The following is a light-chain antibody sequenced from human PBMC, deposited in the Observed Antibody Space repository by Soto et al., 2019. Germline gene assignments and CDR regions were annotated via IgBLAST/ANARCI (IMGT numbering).Light chain of an antibody. J-gene: IGLJ2*01. CDR3: QSYDSSCVV. Sequence: QSVLTQPTSVSGAPGQRVTISCTGSSSNIGAGYDVHWYQQLPGTAPKLLIYGNSNRPSGVPDRFSGSKSGTSASLAITGLQAEDEADYYCQSYDSSCVVFGGGTKLTVL. V-gene: IGLV1-40*01. CDR1: SSNIGAGYD. CDR2: GNS.